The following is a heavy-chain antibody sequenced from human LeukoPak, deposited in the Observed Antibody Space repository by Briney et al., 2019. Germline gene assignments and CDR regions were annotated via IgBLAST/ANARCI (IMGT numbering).Heavy chain of an antibody. D-gene: IGHD5-18*01. J-gene: IGHJ4*02. CDR1: GGSISSYY. Sequence: PSETPSLTCTVSGGSISSYYWSWIGQPPGKGLEWIGYIYYSGSTNYNPSLKSRVTISVDTSKNQFSLKLSSVTAADTAVYYCARSGYSNGYGDYWGQEPVDPVSS. CDR3: ARSGYSNGYGDY. V-gene: IGHV4-59*01. CDR2: IYYSGST.